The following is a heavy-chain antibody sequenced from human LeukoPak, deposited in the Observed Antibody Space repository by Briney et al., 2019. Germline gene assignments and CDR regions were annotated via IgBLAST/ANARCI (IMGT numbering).Heavy chain of an antibody. Sequence: SETLSLTCTVSGGSISSYYWSWIRQPPGKGLEWIGYIYYSGSTNYNPSLKSRVTISVDTSKNQFSLKLSSVTAADTAVYYCARLTYYYDSSGYVELYYFDYWGQGTLVTVSS. CDR3: ARLTYYYDSSGYVELYYFDY. V-gene: IGHV4-59*01. CDR1: GGSISSYY. D-gene: IGHD3-22*01. CDR2: IYYSGST. J-gene: IGHJ4*02.